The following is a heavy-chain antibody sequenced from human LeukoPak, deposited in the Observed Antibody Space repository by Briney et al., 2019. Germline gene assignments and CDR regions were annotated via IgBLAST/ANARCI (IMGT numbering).Heavy chain of an antibody. CDR2: INPSGGST. V-gene: IGHV1-46*01. D-gene: IGHD4-23*01. J-gene: IGHJ4*02. CDR3: ARDQATVVPEYYFDY. Sequence: GASVKVSYKASGYTFTSYYMHWVRQAPGHGLEWMGIINPSGGSTSYAQKFQGRVTMTRDMSTSTVYMELSSLRSEDTAVYYCARDQATVVPEYYFDYWGQGTLVTVSS. CDR1: GYTFTSYY.